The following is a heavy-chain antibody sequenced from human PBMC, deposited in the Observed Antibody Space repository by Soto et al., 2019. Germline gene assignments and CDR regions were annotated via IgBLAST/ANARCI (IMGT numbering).Heavy chain of an antibody. CDR1: CGSISGRSYY. Sequence: SETLSLSCTVSCGSISGRSYYWGWIRRPPGKGLEWIGSIYYSGSTYYNPSLKSRVTISVDTSKNQFSLELSSVTTPDTAVYYCARRRQMYLALGGYYYGLDVWGQGTKVT. D-gene: IGHD2-15*01. CDR3: ARRRQMYLALGGYYYGLDV. V-gene: IGHV4-39*01. CDR2: IYYSGST. J-gene: IGHJ6*02.